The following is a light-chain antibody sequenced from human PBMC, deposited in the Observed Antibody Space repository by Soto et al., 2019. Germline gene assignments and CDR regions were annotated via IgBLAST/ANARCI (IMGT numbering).Light chain of an antibody. CDR1: SSDVGGYTY. V-gene: IGLV2-14*01. J-gene: IGLJ1*01. CDR3: SSYTSSSTPLV. CDR2: EVS. Sequence: QSVLTQPASVSWSPGQSITISCTGTSSDVGGYTYVSLYQQRPGKAPKLMIYEVSNRPSGVSNRFSGSKSGNTASLTISGLQAEDEADYYCSSYTSSSTPLVFGTGTKVTVL.